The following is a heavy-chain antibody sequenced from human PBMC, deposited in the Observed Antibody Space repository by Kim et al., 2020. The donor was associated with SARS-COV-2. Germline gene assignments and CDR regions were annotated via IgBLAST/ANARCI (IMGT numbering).Heavy chain of an antibody. CDR1: GGSISSSSYY. CDR3: ARLGRWLPPPLDY. V-gene: IGHV4-39*01. CDR2: IYYSGST. J-gene: IGHJ4*02. D-gene: IGHD5-12*01. Sequence: SETLSLTCTVSGGSISSSSYYWGWIRQPPGKGLEWIGSIYYSGSTYYNPSLKSRVTISVDTSKNQFSLKLSSVTAADTAVYYCARLGRWLPPPLDYWGQG.